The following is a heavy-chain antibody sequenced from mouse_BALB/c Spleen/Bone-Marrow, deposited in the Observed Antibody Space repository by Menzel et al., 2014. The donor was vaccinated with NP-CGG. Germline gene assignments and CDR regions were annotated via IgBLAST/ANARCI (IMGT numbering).Heavy chain of an antibody. CDR1: GFDFSRYW. J-gene: IGHJ2*01. V-gene: IGHV4-1*02. Sequence: LVESGGGLVQPGGSLKLSCAASGFDFSRYWMSWVRQAPGKGLEWIGGINPDSSTLNYTPSLKDEFIISRDNAKNXLYLQMNKVRSEDTALYYCARPVYRYDPPAYWGQGTTLTVSS. D-gene: IGHD2-14*01. CDR2: INPDSSTL. CDR3: ARPVYRYDPPAY.